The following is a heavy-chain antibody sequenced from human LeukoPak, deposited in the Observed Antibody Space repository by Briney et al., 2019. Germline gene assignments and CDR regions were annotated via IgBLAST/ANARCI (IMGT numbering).Heavy chain of an antibody. V-gene: IGHV4-4*07. J-gene: IGHJ4*02. CDR3: ASVVTHLKVLDY. CDR2: IYTSGST. D-gene: IGHD4-23*01. Sequence: SETLSLTCTVSGGSISSYYWSWIRQPAGKGLEWIGRIYTSGSTNYNPSLKSRVTISVDTSKNQFSLKLSSVTAADTAVYYCASVVTHLKVLDYWGQGTLVTVSS. CDR1: GGSISSYY.